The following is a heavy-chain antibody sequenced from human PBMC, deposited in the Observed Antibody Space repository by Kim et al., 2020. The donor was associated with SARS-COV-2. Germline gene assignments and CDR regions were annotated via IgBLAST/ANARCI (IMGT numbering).Heavy chain of an antibody. V-gene: IGHV3-48*03. J-gene: IGHJ4*02. D-gene: IGHD3-9*01. CDR2: ISSSGSII. CDR1: GFTFSSYE. CDR3: TRGGGYYNQADF. Sequence: GGSLRLSCAASGFTFSSYEMNWVRQALRKGLEWVSHISSSGSIIYYTDSVKGRFTISRDNAKNSLYLQMNSLRAEDTAVYYCTRGGGYYNQADFWGQGTLVTVSS.